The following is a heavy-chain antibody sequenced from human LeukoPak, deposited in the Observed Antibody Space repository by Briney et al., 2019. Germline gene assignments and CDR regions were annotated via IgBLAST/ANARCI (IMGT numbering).Heavy chain of an antibody. CDR2: IYSGGNT. CDR3: ARRAGEYSHPYDY. D-gene: IGHD4-17*01. CDR1: GFIFSNYG. V-gene: IGHV3-23*05. J-gene: IGHJ4*02. Sequence: PGGTLRLSCAASGFIFSNYGMNWVRQAPGKGLEWVSFIYSGGNTHYSDSVKGRFTISRDNSKNTLYLQMNSLRADDTAVYYCARRAGEYSHPYDYWGQGTLVTVSS.